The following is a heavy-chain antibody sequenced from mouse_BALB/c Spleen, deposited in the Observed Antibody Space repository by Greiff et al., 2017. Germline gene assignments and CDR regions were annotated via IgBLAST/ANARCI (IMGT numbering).Heavy chain of an antibody. Sequence: EVMLVESGGGLVQPGGSLKLSCAASGFTFSSYGMSWVRQTPDKRLELVATINSNGGSTYYPDSVKGRFTISRDNAKNTLYLQMSSLKSEDTAMYYCARDKYDALLYWYFDVWGAGTTVTVSS. CDR3: ARDKYDALLYWYFDV. D-gene: IGHD2-3*01. V-gene: IGHV5-6-3*01. J-gene: IGHJ1*01. CDR1: GFTFSSYG. CDR2: INSNGGST.